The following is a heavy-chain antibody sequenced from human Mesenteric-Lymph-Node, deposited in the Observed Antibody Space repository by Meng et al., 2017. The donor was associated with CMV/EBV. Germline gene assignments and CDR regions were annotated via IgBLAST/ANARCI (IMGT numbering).Heavy chain of an antibody. Sequence: GESLKISCAASGLTFNSYPMTWVRQAPGKGLEWVSIISGSGDTTYYANSVRGRFTISRDNSKNTLFLQMNSLRADDTAVYYCAKGPSNYDFWSGLLGYWGQGTLVTVSS. CDR3: AKGPSNYDFWSGLLGY. V-gene: IGHV3-23*01. CDR2: ISGSGDTT. J-gene: IGHJ4*02. CDR1: GLTFNSYP. D-gene: IGHD3-3*01.